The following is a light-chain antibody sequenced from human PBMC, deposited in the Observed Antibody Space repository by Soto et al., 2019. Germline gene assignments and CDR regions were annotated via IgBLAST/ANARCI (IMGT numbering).Light chain of an antibody. CDR1: QSISSW. CDR3: QQSFT. Sequence: DIQMTQSPSTLSASVGDRVTITCRASQSISSWLAWYQQKPGKAAKLLIYKWSSLESGVPSRLSGSGSVTEFTLNIRSLEQDDCEPYYCQQSFTFGPGTKVDIK. J-gene: IGKJ3*01. CDR2: KWS. V-gene: IGKV1-5*03.